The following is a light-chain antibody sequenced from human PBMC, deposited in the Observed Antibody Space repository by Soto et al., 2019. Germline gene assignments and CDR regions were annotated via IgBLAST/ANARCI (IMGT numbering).Light chain of an antibody. CDR3: QQRSNLPT. V-gene: IGKV3-11*01. CDR1: QSAGSY. Sequence: VLTQSPRTLSLSPGERATLSLRAQQSAGSYLACYQTRPSQAPRLLFYDASKRATGIPVRFSGSGSGKDFTLTISSQEPEDFAVYYCQQRSNLPTFGQGTRLEIK. J-gene: IGKJ5*01. CDR2: DAS.